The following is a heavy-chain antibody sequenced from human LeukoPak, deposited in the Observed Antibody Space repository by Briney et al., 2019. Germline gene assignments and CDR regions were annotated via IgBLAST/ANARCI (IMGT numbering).Heavy chain of an antibody. Sequence: ASVKVSCKAPGYTFTTYGLNWVRQAPGQGPEWMGWINTDTGNPTYAQGFTGRFVFSLDTSVGTAYLQISSLKAEDTAVYYCAVPSADTKPYVAPADYWGQGTLVTVSS. V-gene: IGHV7-4-1*02. CDR2: INTDTGNP. CDR3: AVPSADTKPYVAPADY. J-gene: IGHJ4*02. D-gene: IGHD3-16*01. CDR1: GYTFTTYG.